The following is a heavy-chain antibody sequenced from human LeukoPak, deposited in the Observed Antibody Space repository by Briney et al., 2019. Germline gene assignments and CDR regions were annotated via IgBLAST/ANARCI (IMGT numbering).Heavy chain of an antibody. V-gene: IGHV3-30*01. J-gene: IGHJ4*02. CDR1: GSIFSGHL. Sequence: GGSLRLSCTASGSIFSGHLLHWVRQAPGKGLERVAVIAYEGSEKYHADSVKGRFAISRDNSDHTVYLQMNSLRPEATAVYYCAREGDSHCTFDSWGRGTLVTVSS. D-gene: IGHD2-8*01. CDR3: AREGDSHCTFDS. CDR2: IAYEGSEK.